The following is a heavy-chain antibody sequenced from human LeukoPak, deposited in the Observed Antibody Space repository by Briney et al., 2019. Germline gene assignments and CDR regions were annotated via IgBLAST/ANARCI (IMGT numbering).Heavy chain of an antibody. V-gene: IGHV3-30*04. CDR2: ISYDGSNI. D-gene: IGHD3-22*01. J-gene: IGHJ4*02. Sequence: GGSLRLSCAASGFTFSSYAMHWVRQAPGKGLEWVAVISYDGSNIYYADSVKGRFTISRDNSKNTLYLQMNSLRPEDTAVYYCARDLNDYYSYYFDYWGQGTLVTVSS. CDR3: ARDLNDYYSYYFDY. CDR1: GFTFSSYA.